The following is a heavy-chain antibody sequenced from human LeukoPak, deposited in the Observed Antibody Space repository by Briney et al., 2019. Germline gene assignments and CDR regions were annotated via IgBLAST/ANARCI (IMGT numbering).Heavy chain of an antibody. J-gene: IGHJ4*02. Sequence: SETLSLTCTVSGGSISTYYWSWIRQPPGKALEWIGYIYYSGSTNYNPSLKSRVTISVDTSKNQFSLKLSSVTAADTAVYYCARDRGREVRGVIIFDYWGQGTLVTVSS. CDR3: ARDRGREVRGVIIFDY. CDR2: IYYSGST. CDR1: GGSISTYY. V-gene: IGHV4-59*12. D-gene: IGHD3-10*01.